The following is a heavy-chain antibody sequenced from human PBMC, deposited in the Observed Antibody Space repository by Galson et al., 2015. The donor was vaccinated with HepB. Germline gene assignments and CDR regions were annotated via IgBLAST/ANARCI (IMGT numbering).Heavy chain of an antibody. CDR1: GFTFSSYA. CDR3: ARNLGPGDYGAVFDY. D-gene: IGHD4-17*01. Sequence: SLRLSCAASGFTFSSYAMHWVRQAPGKGLEWVAVISYDGSNKYYADSVKGRFTISRDNSKNTLYLQMNSLRAEDTAVYYCARNLGPGDYGAVFDYWGQGTLVTVSS. V-gene: IGHV3-30-3*01. J-gene: IGHJ4*02. CDR2: ISYDGSNK.